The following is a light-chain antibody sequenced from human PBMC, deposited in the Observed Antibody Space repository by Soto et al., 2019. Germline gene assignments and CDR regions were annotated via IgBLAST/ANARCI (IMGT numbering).Light chain of an antibody. V-gene: IGKV1-39*01. CDR3: QQSYSTPPIT. CDR2: AAS. CDR1: QSISSY. Sequence: IQMTQSPSTLSASLLDIVTITLRSSQSISSYLNWYQQKPGKAPKLLIYAASSLQSGVPSRFSGSGSGTDFTLTISSLQPEDFATYYCQQSYSTPPITFGQGTRLEI. J-gene: IGKJ5*01.